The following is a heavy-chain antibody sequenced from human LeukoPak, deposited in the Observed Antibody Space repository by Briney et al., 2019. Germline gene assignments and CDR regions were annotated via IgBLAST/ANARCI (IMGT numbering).Heavy chain of an antibody. CDR2: INPYNGDR. CDR3: FSDDRSVNFDT. V-gene: IGHV1-2*02. J-gene: IGHJ4*02. Sequence: ASVKLSCKASGYSFTGNYIHWLRQAPGQGLERMGWINPYNGDRKYARNFQGRVTMTRDTSIGTTYMELSGLTSDDTSVYYCFSDDRSVNFDTWGQGTLVTVS. CDR1: GYSFTGNY. D-gene: IGHD2-15*01.